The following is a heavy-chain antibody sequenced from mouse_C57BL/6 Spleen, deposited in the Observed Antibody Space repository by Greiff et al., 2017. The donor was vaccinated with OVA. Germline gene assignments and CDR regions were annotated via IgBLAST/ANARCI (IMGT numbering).Heavy chain of an antibody. D-gene: IGHD1-1*01. Sequence: VQLKQPGAELVKPGASVKLSCKASGYTFTSYWMHWVKQRPGQGLEWIGMIHPNSGSTNYNEKFKSKATLTVDKSSSTAYMQIRSLTSEDSAVYYCAREDYYGSSYQGYFDYWGQGTTLTVSS. CDR2: IHPNSGST. CDR3: AREDYYGSSYQGYFDY. CDR1: GYTFTSYW. V-gene: IGHV1-64*01. J-gene: IGHJ2*01.